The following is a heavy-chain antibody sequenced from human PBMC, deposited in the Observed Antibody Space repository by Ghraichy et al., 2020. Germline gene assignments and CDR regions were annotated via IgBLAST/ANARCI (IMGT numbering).Heavy chain of an antibody. J-gene: IGHJ4*02. D-gene: IGHD3-10*01. CDR3: AKGTPMVRGVKYFDY. CDR2: ISGSGGTT. Sequence: GGSLRLSCTASGFTFSNYAMNWVRQAPGKGLEWVSTISGSGGTTFYADSVKGRFTISRDNSKSTLSLQMNSLRAEDTAVYSCAKGTPMVRGVKYFDYWGRGTLVTVSS. CDR1: GFTFSNYA. V-gene: IGHV3-23*01.